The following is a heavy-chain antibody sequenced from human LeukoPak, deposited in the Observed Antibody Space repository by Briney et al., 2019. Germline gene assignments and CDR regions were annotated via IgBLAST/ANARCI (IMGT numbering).Heavy chain of an antibody. J-gene: IGHJ4*02. CDR3: ARSRNRIAAAGPVDY. V-gene: IGHV4-38-2*01. Sequence: SATLSLTCAVTGYSISSGYYWGWIRQPPRKGLEWIGRIYHSGSPYYNPSLKSRVPISVDTSKIQCSLKLSSVTAADTAVYYCARSRNRIAAAGPVDYWGQGTLVTVSS. D-gene: IGHD6-13*01. CDR2: IYHSGSP. CDR1: GYSISSGYY.